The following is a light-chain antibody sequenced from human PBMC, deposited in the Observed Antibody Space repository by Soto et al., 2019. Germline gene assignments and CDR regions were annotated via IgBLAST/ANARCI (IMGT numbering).Light chain of an antibody. CDR2: KAS. CDR3: QQHDGPWT. Sequence: DIQMTQSPSTLSASVGDRVTITCRASQTISTWLAWYQQKPGKAPNLLIYKASNLESGVPSRFSGSGSGTEFTLTISSLQPEDFATYSCQQHDGPWTFGQGTKVEIK. V-gene: IGKV1-5*03. J-gene: IGKJ1*01. CDR1: QTISTW.